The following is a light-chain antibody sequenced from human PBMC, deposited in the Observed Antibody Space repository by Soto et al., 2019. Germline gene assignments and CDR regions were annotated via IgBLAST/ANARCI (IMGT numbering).Light chain of an antibody. J-gene: IGKJ5*01. V-gene: IGKV3-11*01. Sequence: IVLTQSPATLSLSPGERATLSCRASQSVNNNLAWYQQKPGQAPRLLIFDESNRATGIPARFSGSGSETDFTLTISRLEPDDFAIYYCQQRSTWPPSSFGQGTRLEI. CDR1: QSVNNN. CDR3: QQRSTWPPSS. CDR2: DES.